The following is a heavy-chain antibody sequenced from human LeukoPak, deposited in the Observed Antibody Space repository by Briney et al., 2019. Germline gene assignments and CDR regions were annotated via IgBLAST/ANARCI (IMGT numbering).Heavy chain of an antibody. D-gene: IGHD2-2*01. Sequence: PSETLSVTCTVSGGSISSDCWSWIRQPPGKGLEWIGYIYYSGSTNYNPSLKSRVTISVDTSKNQFSLKLSSVTAADTAVYYCARHLGYCSSTSCYAWFDPWGQGTLVTISS. V-gene: IGHV4-59*08. CDR1: GGSISSDC. CDR3: ARHLGYCSSTSCYAWFDP. J-gene: IGHJ5*02. CDR2: IYYSGST.